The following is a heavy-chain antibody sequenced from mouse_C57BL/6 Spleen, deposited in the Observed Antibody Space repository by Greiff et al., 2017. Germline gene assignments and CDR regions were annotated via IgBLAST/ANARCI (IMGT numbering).Heavy chain of an antibody. CDR2: ISSGGSYT. V-gene: IGHV5-6*01. Sequence: EVHLVESGGDLVKPGGSLKLSCAASGFTFSSYGMSWVRQTPDKRLEWVATISSGGSYTYYPASVKGRFTISRDNAKNTLYLQMSSLKSEDTAMYYCARHPSTVVATDAMDYWGQGTSVTVSS. D-gene: IGHD1-1*01. CDR1: GFTFSSYG. J-gene: IGHJ4*01. CDR3: ARHPSTVVATDAMDY.